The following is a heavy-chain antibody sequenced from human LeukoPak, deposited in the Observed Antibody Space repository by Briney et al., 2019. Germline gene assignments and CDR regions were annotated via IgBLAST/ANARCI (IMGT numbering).Heavy chain of an antibody. CDR1: GGSFSGYY. CDR3: ARGGFARSNYYGSGSYYNFLDY. J-gene: IGHJ4*02. CDR2: INHSGST. D-gene: IGHD3-10*01. Sequence: SETLSLTCAVYGGSFSGYYWSWIRQPPGKGLEWIGEINHSGSTNYNPPLKSRVTISVDTSKNQFSLKLSSVTAADTAVYYCARGGFARSNYYGSGSYYNFLDYWGQGTLVTVSS. V-gene: IGHV4-34*01.